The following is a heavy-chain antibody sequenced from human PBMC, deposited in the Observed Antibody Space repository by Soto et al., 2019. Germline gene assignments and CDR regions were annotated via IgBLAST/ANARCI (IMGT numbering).Heavy chain of an antibody. CDR2: ITGTSIYI. V-gene: IGHV3-21*01. CDR1: EFIFNTYS. CDR3: TRAIAAAGTPFDY. Sequence: GGSLRLSCAASEFIFNTYSMNWVRQAPGKGLEWVASITGTSIYIYYADSVKGRFTIFRDNAENSLFLQMSSLRAEDTAVYYCTRAIAAAGTPFDYWGQGALVTVSS. J-gene: IGHJ4*02. D-gene: IGHD6-13*01.